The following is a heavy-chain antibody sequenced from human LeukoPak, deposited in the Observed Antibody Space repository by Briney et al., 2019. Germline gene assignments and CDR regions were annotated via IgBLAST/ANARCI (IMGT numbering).Heavy chain of an antibody. V-gene: IGHV4-31*03. J-gene: IGHJ3*01. Sequence: PSETLSLTCTVSGGSVCSGGYYWVWIRQRPGKGLEWIGYIYYTGSTSYNTSLKSRLTIGVDTSKNQSSLKLSSVTAADTAVYYCARPLNTVHDTFDVWGTGTMVTVSS. D-gene: IGHD4-11*01. CDR2: IYYTGST. CDR1: GGSVCSGGYY. CDR3: ARPLNTVHDTFDV.